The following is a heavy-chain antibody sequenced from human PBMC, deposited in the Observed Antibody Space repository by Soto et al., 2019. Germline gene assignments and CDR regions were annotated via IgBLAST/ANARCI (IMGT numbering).Heavy chain of an antibody. D-gene: IGHD2-2*01. V-gene: IGHV4-59*12. J-gene: IGHJ4*02. CDR3: ASRAVVPAAMDLDY. CDR2: IYYSGST. CDR1: GGSISSYY. Sequence: PSETLSLTCTVSGGSISSYYWSWIRQPPGKGLEWIGYIYYSGSTNYNPSLKSRVTISVDTSKNQFSLKLSSVTAADTAVYYCASRAVVPAAMDLDYWGQGTLVTVSS.